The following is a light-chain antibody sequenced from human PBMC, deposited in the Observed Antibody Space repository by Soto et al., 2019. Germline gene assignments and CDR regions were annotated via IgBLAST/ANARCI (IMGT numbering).Light chain of an antibody. CDR3: QQFGGSPRVS. CDR2: GAS. CDR1: QSVRSNY. V-gene: IGKV3-20*01. J-gene: IGKJ4*01. Sequence: EVVLTQSPGTLSLPPGKRATLSCRASQSVRSNYLAWYQQRPGQAPRLLIYGASNRATGISDRFNGSGSGTDFTLTITRLEPEDFGVYYCQQFGGSPRVSFGGGTRVEI.